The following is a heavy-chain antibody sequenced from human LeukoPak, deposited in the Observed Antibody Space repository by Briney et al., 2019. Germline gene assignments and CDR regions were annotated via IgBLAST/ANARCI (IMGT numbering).Heavy chain of an antibody. J-gene: IGHJ4*02. CDR1: GFTFSNYW. CDR3: AGYYGGKFDY. CDR2: IYISVIT. V-gene: IGHV3-66*02. Sequence: GESLRLSCATSGFTFSNYWMSWLRQAPGKGLVWVSLIYISVITKYTDSVKGRFTISRDNSKNTLYLQMNSLSAEDTAVYYCAGYYGGKFDYWGQGTLVPVSS. D-gene: IGHD2-21*01.